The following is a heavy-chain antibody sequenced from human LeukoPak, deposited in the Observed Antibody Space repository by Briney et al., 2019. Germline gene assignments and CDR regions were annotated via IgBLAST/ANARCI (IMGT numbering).Heavy chain of an antibody. CDR2: IYYSGST. D-gene: IGHD1-1*01. J-gene: IGHJ4*02. V-gene: IGHV4-39*07. CDR3: ARVRTRTYFDY. Sequence: PSETLSLTCTVSGGSISSSSYYWGWIRQPPGKGLEWIGSIYYSGSTYYNPSLKSRVTISVDTSKNQFSLKLSSVTAADTAVYYCARVRTRTYFDYWGQGTLVTVSS. CDR1: GGSISSSSYY.